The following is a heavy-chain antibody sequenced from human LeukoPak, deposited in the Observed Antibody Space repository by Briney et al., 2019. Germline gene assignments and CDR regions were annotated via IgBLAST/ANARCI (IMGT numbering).Heavy chain of an antibody. CDR1: GYTFTSYY. Sequence: ASVKVSCKASGYTFTSYYMYWVRQAPGQGPEWMGLINPSDGSTSYAQKFRGRVTMTRDTSTSTVYMEMSSLRYEDTAVYYCARDRVGIGAAACFDHWGQGTLVTVSS. J-gene: IGHJ4*02. V-gene: IGHV1-46*01. D-gene: IGHD6-13*01. CDR2: INPSDGST. CDR3: ARDRVGIGAAACFDH.